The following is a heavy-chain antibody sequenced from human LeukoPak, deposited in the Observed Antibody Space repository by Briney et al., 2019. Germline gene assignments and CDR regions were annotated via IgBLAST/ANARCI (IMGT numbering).Heavy chain of an antibody. J-gene: IGHJ6*03. CDR2: INHSGST. D-gene: IGHD2-2*01. V-gene: IGHV4-34*01. CDR1: GGSFSGYY. Sequence: SETLSLTCAVSGGSFSGYYWSWIRQPPGKGLEWMGEINHSGSTNYNPSLKSRVTISVDTSKNHFSLNLSYLTAADTAVYYGAGMIVEVPAAEDDYYYFMDVWGKGTTVTVSS. CDR3: AGMIVEVPAAEDDYYYFMDV.